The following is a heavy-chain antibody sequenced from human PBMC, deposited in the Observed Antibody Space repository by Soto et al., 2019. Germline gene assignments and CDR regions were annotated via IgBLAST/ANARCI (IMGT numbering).Heavy chain of an antibody. CDR1: GGTFSSYA. CDR3: ASSPDTAMASFDY. CDR2: IIPIFGTA. V-gene: IGHV1-69*13. D-gene: IGHD5-18*01. Sequence: SVKVSCKXSGGTFSSYAISWVRQAPGQGLEWMGGIIPIFGTANYAQKFQGRVTITADESTSTAYMELSSLRSEDTAVYYCASSPDTAMASFDYWGQGTLVTVSS. J-gene: IGHJ4*02.